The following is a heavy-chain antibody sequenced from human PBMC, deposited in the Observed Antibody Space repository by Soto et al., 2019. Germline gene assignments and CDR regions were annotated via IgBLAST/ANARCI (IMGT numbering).Heavy chain of an antibody. CDR2: ISAYNGNT. D-gene: IGHD3-3*01. Sequence: ASVKVSCKASGYTFTSYGISWVRQAPGQGLEWMGWISAYNGNTNYAQKLQGRVTMTTDTSTSTAYMELMSLRSDDTAVYYCARYYRRVSPGITIFGVVIMSAFDIWGQGTMVTVSS. CDR3: ARYYRRVSPGITIFGVVIMSAFDI. V-gene: IGHV1-18*01. J-gene: IGHJ3*02. CDR1: GYTFTSYG.